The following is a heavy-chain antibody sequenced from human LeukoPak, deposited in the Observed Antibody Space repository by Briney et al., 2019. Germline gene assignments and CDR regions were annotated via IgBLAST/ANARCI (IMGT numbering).Heavy chain of an antibody. Sequence: PGGSLRLSCAASGFTFSSYGMHWVRQAPGKGLEWVAFIRYDGSNKYYADSVKGRFTISRDNSKNSLYLQMNSLRAEDTAVYYCARAPYGYYDNSGYYSYWGQGSLVTVSS. D-gene: IGHD3-22*01. J-gene: IGHJ4*02. CDR1: GFTFSSYG. V-gene: IGHV3-30*02. CDR2: IRYDGSNK. CDR3: ARAPYGYYDNSGYYSY.